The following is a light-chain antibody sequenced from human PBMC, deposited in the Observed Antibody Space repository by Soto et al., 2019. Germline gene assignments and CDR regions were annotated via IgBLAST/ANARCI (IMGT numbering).Light chain of an antibody. CDR2: GAS. V-gene: IGKV3-15*01. J-gene: IGKJ2*01. CDR3: QQYNNWPHT. Sequence: EIVMTQSPATLSVSPGERATLSCRASQSVSSNLAWYQQKPGQAPRHLIYGASTRATGIPARFSGSESGTDFTLTISSRQSEDFAVYYCQQYNNWPHTFGQGTKLEIK. CDR1: QSVSSN.